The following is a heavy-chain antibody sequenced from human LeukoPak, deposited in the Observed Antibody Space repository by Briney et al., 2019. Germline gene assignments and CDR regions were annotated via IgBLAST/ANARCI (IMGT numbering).Heavy chain of an antibody. J-gene: IGHJ4*02. CDR2: ISPSGSA. V-gene: IGHV3-23*01. CDR3: AKSRSAMVRGVIEY. Sequence: PGGSLRLSCAASGFTFSNYAMSWVRQAPGKGLEWVSVISPSGSAYNADPVKGQFTISRDNSKDTVYLQMDSLRAEDTATYYCAKSRSAMVRGVIEYWGQGTLVTSPQ. CDR1: GFTFSNYA. D-gene: IGHD3-10*01.